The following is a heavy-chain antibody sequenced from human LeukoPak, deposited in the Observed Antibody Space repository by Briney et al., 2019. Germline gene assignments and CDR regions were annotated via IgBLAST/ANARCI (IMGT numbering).Heavy chain of an antibody. D-gene: IGHD3-22*01. CDR1: GFTFSSYG. Sequence: AGGSLRLSCAASGFTFSSYGMHWVRQASGKGLEWVGRIRSKANSYATAYAASVKGRFTISRDDSKNTAYLQMNSLKTEDTAVYYCTRHGYYDSSGYYPLLLWGQGTLVTVSS. J-gene: IGHJ4*02. CDR3: TRHGYYDSSGYYPLLL. CDR2: IRSKANSYAT. V-gene: IGHV3-73*01.